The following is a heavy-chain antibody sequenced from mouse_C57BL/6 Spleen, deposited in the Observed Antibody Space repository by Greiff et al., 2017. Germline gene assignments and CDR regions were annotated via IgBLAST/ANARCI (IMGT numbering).Heavy chain of an antibody. CDR1: GFNIKDYY. CDR3: ARSSGYGSFWFAY. D-gene: IGHD1-1*01. CDR2: IDPEDGET. J-gene: IGHJ3*01. Sequence: EVKVVESGAELVKPGASVKLSCTASGFNIKDYYMHWVKQRTEQGLEWIGRIDPEDGETKYAPKFQGKATITADTSSNTAYLQLSSLTSEDTAVYYCARSSGYGSFWFAYWGQGTLVTVSA. V-gene: IGHV14-2*01.